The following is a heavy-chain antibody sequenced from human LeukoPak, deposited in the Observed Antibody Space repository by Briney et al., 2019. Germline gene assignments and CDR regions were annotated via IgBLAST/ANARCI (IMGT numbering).Heavy chain of an antibody. D-gene: IGHD2-2*01. V-gene: IGHV1-2*02. CDR1: GYTFTGYY. CDR2: INPNSGGT. CDR3: AVHCSSTSCPDY. J-gene: IGHJ4*02. Sequence: ASVKVSCKASGYTFTGYYMHWVRQAPGQGLEWMGWINPNSGGTNYAQKFQGRVTMTRDTSISTAYMELSRLRSHDTAVYYCAVHCSSTSCPDYWGQGTLVTVSS.